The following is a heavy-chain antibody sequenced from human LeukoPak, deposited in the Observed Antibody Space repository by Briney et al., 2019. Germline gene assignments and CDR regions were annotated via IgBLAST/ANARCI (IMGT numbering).Heavy chain of an antibody. V-gene: IGHV1-8*01. CDR2: MSPNSGNT. J-gene: IGHJ4*02. Sequence: ASVKLSCKASKDTFTIYDVNWVRQATGLGLEWMGWMSPNSGNTGYAQKFQGRVTMAMNSSISTAYMELTSLTSEDTAVYYCARSTMGARRRYDYWGQGTLVTVSS. D-gene: IGHD1-26*01. CDR1: KDTFTIYD. CDR3: ARSTMGARRRYDY.